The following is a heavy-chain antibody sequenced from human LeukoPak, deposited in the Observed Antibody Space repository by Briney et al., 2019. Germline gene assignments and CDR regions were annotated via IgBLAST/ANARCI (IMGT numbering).Heavy chain of an antibody. J-gene: IGHJ5*02. D-gene: IGHD3-3*01. CDR2: MNPNSGNT. CDR3: ARGALFGVVIEGWFDP. CDR1: GYTFTSYD. V-gene: IGHV1-8*03. Sequence: ASVKVSCKASGYTFTSYDINWVRQATGQGLEWMGWMNPNSGNTGYAQKFQGRVTITRNTSISTAYMELSSLRSEDTAVYYCARGALFGVVIEGWFDPWGQGTLVTVSS.